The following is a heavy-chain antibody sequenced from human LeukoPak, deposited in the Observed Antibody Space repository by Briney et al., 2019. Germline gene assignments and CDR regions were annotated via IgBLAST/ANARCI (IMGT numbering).Heavy chain of an antibody. J-gene: IGHJ5*02. V-gene: IGHV1-3*01. Sequence: ASVTVSCKGSVYSFTTYAIHWVRQAHGQRLEWMGWISAGSVNTKYSQKFKCSVTISRETSASTAYMELSSVRAKDTAEYYCEGDPPIMEVVGRGWFAPWAREPWSPSPQ. D-gene: IGHD6-19*01. CDR2: ISAGSVNT. CDR3: EGDPPIMEVVGRGWFAP. CDR1: VYSFTTYA.